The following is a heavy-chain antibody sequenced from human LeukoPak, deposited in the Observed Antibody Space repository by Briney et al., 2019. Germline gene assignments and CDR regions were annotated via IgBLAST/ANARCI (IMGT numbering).Heavy chain of an antibody. D-gene: IGHD6-13*01. V-gene: IGHV3-21*01. Sequence: GGSLRLSCAGSGFTFSRYSMNWVRQAPGKGLEWVSTISSHSIYIYYADSVKGRFTISRDNAKNSLSLQMNSLRVEDTAVYYCTRDASLSQPGGFDYWGQGTLVTVS. CDR1: GFTFSRYS. J-gene: IGHJ4*02. CDR2: ISSHSIYI. CDR3: TRDASLSQPGGFDY.